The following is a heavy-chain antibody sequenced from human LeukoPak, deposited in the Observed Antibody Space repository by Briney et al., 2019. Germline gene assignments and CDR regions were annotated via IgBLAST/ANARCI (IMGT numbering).Heavy chain of an antibody. V-gene: IGHV3-74*01. Sequence: GGSLRLSCEASGFTFSSYWMHWVRQAPGKGLVWVSRIDSDGSSTSYADSVKGRFTISRDNAWNTVYLQMNSLRADDTAVYYCARDPSRWNGYFDSWGQGTLVTVSS. CDR1: GFTFSSYW. D-gene: IGHD6-13*01. CDR2: IDSDGSST. CDR3: ARDPSRWNGYFDS. J-gene: IGHJ4*02.